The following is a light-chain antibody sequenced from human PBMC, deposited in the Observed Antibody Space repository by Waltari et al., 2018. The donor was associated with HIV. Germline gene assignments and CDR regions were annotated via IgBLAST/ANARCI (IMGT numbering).Light chain of an antibody. Sequence: QSALTQPASVSGSPGQSITISCTGTSSDVGGYNYVSWYQPHPGKAPKLMIYEVSTRPSGVSNRFSGSKSGNTASLTISGLQAEDEAYYYCSSYTSSSFVVFGGGTKLTVL. CDR1: SSDVGGYNY. J-gene: IGLJ2*01. CDR2: EVS. V-gene: IGLV2-14*01. CDR3: SSYTSSSFVV.